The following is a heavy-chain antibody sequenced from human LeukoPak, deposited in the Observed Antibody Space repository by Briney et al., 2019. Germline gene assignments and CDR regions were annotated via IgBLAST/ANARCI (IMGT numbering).Heavy chain of an antibody. Sequence: GGSLRLSCAASGFIFSNYWMSWVRQAPGKGLEWVANIKQDGSEKYYVDSVKGRFTISRDNAKNPLYLQMNSLRAEDTAVYYCAREQQLVHWGQGTLVTVSS. CDR3: AREQQLVH. D-gene: IGHD6-13*01. V-gene: IGHV3-7*05. CDR1: GFIFSNYW. J-gene: IGHJ4*02. CDR2: IKQDGSEK.